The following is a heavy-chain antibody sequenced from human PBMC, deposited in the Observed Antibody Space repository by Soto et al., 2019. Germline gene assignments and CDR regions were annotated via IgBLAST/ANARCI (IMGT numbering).Heavy chain of an antibody. D-gene: IGHD5-18*01. CDR3: AKDYSYSVDY. CDR2: ISYDGSNK. V-gene: IGHV3-30*18. J-gene: IGHJ4*02. Sequence: QVQLVESGGGVVQPGRSLRLSCAASGFTFGSYGMHWVRQAPGKGLEWVAVISYDGSNKYYADSVKGRFTISRDNSKNTLYLQMNSLRAEDTAVYYCAKDYSYSVDYWGQGTLVTVSS. CDR1: GFTFGSYG.